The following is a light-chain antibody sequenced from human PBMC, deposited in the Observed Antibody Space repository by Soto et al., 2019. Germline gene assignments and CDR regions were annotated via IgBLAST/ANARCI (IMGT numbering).Light chain of an antibody. CDR2: DAS. J-gene: IGKJ5*01. Sequence: DIQMTQSPSSLSGSVGDRVTITCQASQDISNYLNWYQQKPGKAPKLLIYDASNLETGVPSRFSGSGSGTDFTFTISSLQPEDIATYYCQQYDKSITFGQGTRLEI. V-gene: IGKV1-33*01. CDR3: QQYDKSIT. CDR1: QDISNY.